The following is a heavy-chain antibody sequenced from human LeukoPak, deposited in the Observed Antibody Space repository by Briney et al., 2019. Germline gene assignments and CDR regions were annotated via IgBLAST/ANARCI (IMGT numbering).Heavy chain of an antibody. J-gene: IGHJ6*03. CDR2: ISGSGGST. CDR1: GLTFSSYA. CDR3: AKDGLPLYQLPTPGYMDV. Sequence: SGGSLRLSCAASGLTFSSYAMSWVRQAPGKGLEWVSAISGSGGSTYYADSVKGRFTISRDNSKNTLYLQMNSLRAEDTAVYYCAKDGLPLYQLPTPGYMDVWGKGTTVTVSS. D-gene: IGHD2-2*01. V-gene: IGHV3-23*01.